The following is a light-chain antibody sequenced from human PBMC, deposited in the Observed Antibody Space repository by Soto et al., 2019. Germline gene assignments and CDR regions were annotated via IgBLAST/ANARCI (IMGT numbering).Light chain of an antibody. CDR2: EVN. V-gene: IGLV2-23*02. J-gene: IGLJ2*01. Sequence: QSALTQPASVSGSPGQSITISCTGTSSDVGTYNLVSWYQHHPGKAPKLMIYEVNKRPSGVSNRFSGSKSGNTASLTISGLQAEDEADYHCCSYAGSSAHVVFGGGTQLTVL. CDR1: SSDVGTYNL. CDR3: CSYAGSSAHVV.